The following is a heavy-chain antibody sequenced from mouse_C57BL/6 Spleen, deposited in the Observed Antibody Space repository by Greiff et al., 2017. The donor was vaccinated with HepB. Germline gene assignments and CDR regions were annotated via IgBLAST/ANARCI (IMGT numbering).Heavy chain of an antibody. Sequence: QVQLQQPGAELVKPGASVKLSCKASGYTFTSYWMQWVKQRPGQGLEWIGEIDPSASSTNYNQKFKGKATLTVDTSSSTAYMQLSSLTSEDSAVYYCANYYGSSYHWYFDVWGTGTTVTVSS. D-gene: IGHD1-1*01. CDR1: GYTFTSYW. CDR3: ANYYGSSYHWYFDV. J-gene: IGHJ1*03. CDR2: IDPSASST. V-gene: IGHV1-50*01.